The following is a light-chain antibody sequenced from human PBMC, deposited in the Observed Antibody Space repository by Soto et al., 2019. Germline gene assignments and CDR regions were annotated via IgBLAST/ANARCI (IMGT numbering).Light chain of an antibody. CDR2: KAS. Sequence: DIQMTQSPSTLSGSVGDRVTITCRASQTISSWLAWYQQKPGKAPKLLIYKASTLKSGVPSRFSGSGSGTEFTLTISSLQPDDFATYYCQQYNSYWTFGQGTMVDIK. V-gene: IGKV1-5*03. CDR1: QTISSW. J-gene: IGKJ1*01. CDR3: QQYNSYWT.